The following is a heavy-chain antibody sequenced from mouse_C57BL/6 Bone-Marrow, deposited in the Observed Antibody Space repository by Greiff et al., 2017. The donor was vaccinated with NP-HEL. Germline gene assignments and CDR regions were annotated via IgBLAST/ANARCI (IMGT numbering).Heavy chain of an antibody. D-gene: IGHD4-1*01. CDR3: ARQGLGRFAY. J-gene: IGHJ3*01. CDR1: GFTFSSYT. V-gene: IGHV5-9*01. CDR2: ISGGGGNT. Sequence: EVKLMESGGGLVKPGGSLKLSCAASGFTFSSYTMSWVRQTPEKRLEWVATISGGGGNTYYPDSVTGRFPISSYNAKNTLYLQTSSLRSEDTALDYCARQGLGRFAYWGQGTLVTVSA.